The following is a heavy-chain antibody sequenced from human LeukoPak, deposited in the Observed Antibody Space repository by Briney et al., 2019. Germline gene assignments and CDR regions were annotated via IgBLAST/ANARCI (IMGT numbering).Heavy chain of an antibody. V-gene: IGHV3-13*01. CDR3: ARARGTSAFDI. D-gene: IGHD1-1*01. Sequence: GGSLRLSCAASGFTFSSYDMHWVRQATGKGLEWVSAIGTAGDTYYPGSVKGRFTISGENAKNSLYPQMNSLRAGDTAVYYCARARGTSAFDIWGQGTMVTVSS. J-gene: IGHJ3*02. CDR1: GFTFSSYD. CDR2: IGTAGDT.